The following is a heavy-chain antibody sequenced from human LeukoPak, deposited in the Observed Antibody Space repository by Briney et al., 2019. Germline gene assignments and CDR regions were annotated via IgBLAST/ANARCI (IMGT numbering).Heavy chain of an antibody. CDR3: AGTRDVLLWFGEFLPYFDI. Sequence: PSETLSLTCTVSGGSISSISYYWGWIRQPPGKGLEWIGSIYYSGSTYYNPSLKSRVTISVDTSKNQFSLKLSSVTAADTAVYYCAGTRDVLLWFGEFLPYFDIWGQGTMVTVPS. CDR2: IYYSGST. D-gene: IGHD3-10*01. J-gene: IGHJ3*02. V-gene: IGHV4-39*01. CDR1: GGSISSISYY.